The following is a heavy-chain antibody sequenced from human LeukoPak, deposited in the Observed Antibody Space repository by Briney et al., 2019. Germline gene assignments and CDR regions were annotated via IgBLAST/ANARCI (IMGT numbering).Heavy chain of an antibody. D-gene: IGHD5-24*01. Sequence: SETLSLTCTVSGGSIRSTSYYWGWIRQPPGKGLEWIGSISYTGSTYYNPSLKSRVTISVDTSRNQFSLKLSSVTAAGTAVYYCARHRRWLQSPPDYWGQGTLVTVSS. J-gene: IGHJ4*02. CDR2: ISYTGST. CDR3: ARHRRWLQSPPDY. V-gene: IGHV4-39*07. CDR1: GGSIRSTSYY.